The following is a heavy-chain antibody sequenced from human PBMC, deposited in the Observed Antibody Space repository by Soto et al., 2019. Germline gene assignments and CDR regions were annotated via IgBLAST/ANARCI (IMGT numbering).Heavy chain of an antibody. CDR2: INHSGST. D-gene: IGHD3-22*01. Sequence: PSETLSLTCAVYGGSFSGYYWSWIRQPPGKGLEWIGEINHSGSTNYNPSLKSRVTISVDTSKNQFSLKLSSVTAEDTAVYYCAGVLSGYPPVHFDYWGQGTLVTVS. CDR3: AGVLSGYPPVHFDY. J-gene: IGHJ4*02. V-gene: IGHV4-34*01. CDR1: GGSFSGYY.